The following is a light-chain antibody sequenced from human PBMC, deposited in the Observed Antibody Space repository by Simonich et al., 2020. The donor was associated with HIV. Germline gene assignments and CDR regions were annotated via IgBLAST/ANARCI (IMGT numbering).Light chain of an antibody. CDR3: QSYDTSNQV. CDR2: EDN. Sequence: NFMLTQPHSVSESPGKTVTISCTRSSGSIASNYVQWYTQRPGSAPTTVIYEDNQRPSGVPDRFSGSIDSSSNSASLTISGLKTEDEADYYCQSYDTSNQVFGGGTKLTVL. CDR1: SGSIASNY. J-gene: IGLJ3*02. V-gene: IGLV6-57*03.